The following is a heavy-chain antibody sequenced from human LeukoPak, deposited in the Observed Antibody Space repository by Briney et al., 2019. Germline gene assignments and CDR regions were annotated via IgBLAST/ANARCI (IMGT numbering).Heavy chain of an antibody. CDR3: ARVDYDSSGYYTDLNWFDP. D-gene: IGHD3-22*01. Sequence: PSETLSLTCTVSGGSISSGGYYWSWIRQHPGKGLEWIGYIYYSGSTYYNPSLKSRVTISVDTSKNQFSLKLSSVTAADTAVYYCARVDYDSSGYYTDLNWFDPWGQGTLVTVSS. CDR1: GGSISSGGYY. J-gene: IGHJ5*02. CDR2: IYYSGST. V-gene: IGHV4-31*03.